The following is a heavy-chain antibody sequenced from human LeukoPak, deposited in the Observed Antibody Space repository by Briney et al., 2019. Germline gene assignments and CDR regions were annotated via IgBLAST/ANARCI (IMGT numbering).Heavy chain of an antibody. D-gene: IGHD2-15*01. Sequence: GGSLRLSCAASGFTFSSYMMTWVRQAPGKGLEWVSTISSNGVATYYADSVKGRSTISRDNSKDTLYLQMSSLRAEDTAVYYCARYCSGSICYSGVDYWGQGTLVPVSS. J-gene: IGHJ4*02. CDR2: ISSNGVAT. CDR3: ARYCSGSICYSGVDY. CDR1: GFTFSSYM. V-gene: IGHV3-23*01.